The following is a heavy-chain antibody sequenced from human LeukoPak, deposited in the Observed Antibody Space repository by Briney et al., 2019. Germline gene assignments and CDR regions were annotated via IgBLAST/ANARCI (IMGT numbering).Heavy chain of an antibody. CDR1: GFTFSSYE. Sequence: GGSLRLSCAASGFTFSSYEMNWVRQAPGKGLEWVSYISGSSTTIYYADSVKGRFTISRDNANNSLYLQMNSLRDEDTALYYCAISRGYSYGLDYWGQGTLVTVSS. J-gene: IGHJ4*02. D-gene: IGHD5-18*01. CDR2: ISGSSTTI. V-gene: IGHV3-48*02. CDR3: AISRGYSYGLDY.